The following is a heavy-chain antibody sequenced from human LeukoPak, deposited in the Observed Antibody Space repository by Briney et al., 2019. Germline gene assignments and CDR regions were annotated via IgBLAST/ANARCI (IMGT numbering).Heavy chain of an antibody. CDR1: GFTFSSYG. D-gene: IGHD3-10*01. CDR3: ARDVYYYGSGSYRRFDY. Sequence: PGRSLRLSCAASGFTFSSYGMHWVRQAPGKGLEWVAVISYDGSNKHYADSVKGRFTISRDNSKNTLYLQMNSLRAEDTAVYYCARDVYYYGSGSYRRFDYWGQGTLVTVSS. V-gene: IGHV3-30*03. J-gene: IGHJ4*02. CDR2: ISYDGSNK.